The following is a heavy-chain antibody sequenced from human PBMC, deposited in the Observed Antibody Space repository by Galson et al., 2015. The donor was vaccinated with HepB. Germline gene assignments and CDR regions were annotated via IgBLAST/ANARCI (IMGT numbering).Heavy chain of an antibody. CDR3: TTLNYYDSSGYYFSLDY. CDR2: IKSKTDGGTT. V-gene: IGHV3-15*01. J-gene: IGHJ4*02. D-gene: IGHD3-22*01. CDR1: GFTFSNAW. Sequence: SLRLSCAASGFTFSNAWMSWVRQAPGKGLEWVGRIKSKTDGGTTDYAAPVKGRFTISRDDSKNTLYLQMNSLKTEDTAVYYCTTLNYYDSSGYYFSLDYWGQGTLVTVSS.